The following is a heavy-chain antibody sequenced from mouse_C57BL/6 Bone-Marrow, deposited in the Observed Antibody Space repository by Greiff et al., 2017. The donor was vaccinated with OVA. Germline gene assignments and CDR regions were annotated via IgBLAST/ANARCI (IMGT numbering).Heavy chain of an antibody. V-gene: IGHV1-82*01. CDR2: IYPGDGDT. D-gene: IGHD1-1*01. Sequence: QVQLKESGPELVKPGASVKISCKASGYAFSSSWMNWVKQRPGTGLEWIGRIYPGDGDTNYNGKFKGKATLTADKSSSTAYMQLSSLTSEDSAVYFWARPPYYYGTGYAMDYWGQGTSVTVSS. CDR1: GYAFSSSW. J-gene: IGHJ4*01. CDR3: ARPPYYYGTGYAMDY.